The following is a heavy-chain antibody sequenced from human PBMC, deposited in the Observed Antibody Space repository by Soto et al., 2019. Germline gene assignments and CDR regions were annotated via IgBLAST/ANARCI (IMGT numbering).Heavy chain of an antibody. CDR1: GFTFSSYA. V-gene: IGHV3-23*01. CDR2: ISGSGGST. Sequence: GGSLSLSCAASGFTFSSYAMSWVRQAPGKGLEWVSAISGSGGSTYYADSVKGRFTISRDNSKNTLYLQMNSLRAEDTAVYYCAKGVTEYDFWSGSSRTYFDYWGQGTLVTVSS. J-gene: IGHJ4*02. CDR3: AKGVTEYDFWSGSSRTYFDY. D-gene: IGHD3-3*01.